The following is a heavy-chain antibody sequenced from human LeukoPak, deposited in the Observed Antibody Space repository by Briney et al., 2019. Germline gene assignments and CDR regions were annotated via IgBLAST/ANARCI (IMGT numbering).Heavy chain of an antibody. D-gene: IGHD3-3*01. CDR3: VRSRIFGVVGFDY. J-gene: IGHJ4*02. V-gene: IGHV4-34*01. Sequence: PSETLSLTCAVYGGSFSGYYWSWIRQPPGKGLEWIGEINHSGSTNYNPSLKSRVTISVDTSKNQFSLKLGSVSAADTGVYYCVRSRIFGVVGFDYWRQATLVTVSS. CDR2: INHSGST. CDR1: GGSFSGYY.